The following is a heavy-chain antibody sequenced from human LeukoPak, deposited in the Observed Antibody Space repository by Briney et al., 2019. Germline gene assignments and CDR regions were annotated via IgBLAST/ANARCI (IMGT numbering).Heavy chain of an antibody. CDR1: GFTFSSYD. D-gene: IGHD3-16*01. J-gene: IGHJ6*03. CDR2: IGTAGDT. V-gene: IGHV3-13*01. Sequence: PGGSLRLSCAASGFTFSSYDMDWVRQATGKGLEWVSGIGTAGDTYYPGSVKGRFTMSRENAKNSLYLQMNSLRAEDTAVYYCATERAGERPRPLLNYYYMDVWGKGTTVTISS. CDR3: ATERAGERPRPLLNYYYMDV.